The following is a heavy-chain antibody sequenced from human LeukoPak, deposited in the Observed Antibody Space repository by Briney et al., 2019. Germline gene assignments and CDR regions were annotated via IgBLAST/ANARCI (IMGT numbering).Heavy chain of an antibody. CDR2: IHPGDSDT. J-gene: IGHJ6*02. D-gene: IGHD4-17*01. CDR3: ARHDFTVTTYGMDV. V-gene: IGHV5-51*01. CDR1: GFXFRTYS. Sequence: GGSLRLSCGASGFXFRTYSINWVRQAPGKGLEWMGIIHPGDSDTRYSPSFQGQVTISADKSISTAHLQWSSLKASDTAMYYCARHDFTVTTYGMDVWGQGTTVTVSS.